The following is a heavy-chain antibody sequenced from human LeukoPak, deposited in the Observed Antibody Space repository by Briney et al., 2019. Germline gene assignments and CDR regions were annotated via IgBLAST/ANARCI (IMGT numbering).Heavy chain of an antibody. D-gene: IGHD3-22*01. CDR1: GFTFSNAW. CDR3: TTGAYDSSAPPPNFDY. CDR2: IKSKTDGGTT. Sequence: PGGSLRLSCAASGFTFSNAWMSWVRQAPGKGLEWVGRIKSKTDGGTTDYAAPVKGRFTISRDDSKNTLYLQMNSLKTEDTAVYYCTTGAYDSSAPPPNFDYWGQGTLVTVSS. J-gene: IGHJ4*02. V-gene: IGHV3-15*01.